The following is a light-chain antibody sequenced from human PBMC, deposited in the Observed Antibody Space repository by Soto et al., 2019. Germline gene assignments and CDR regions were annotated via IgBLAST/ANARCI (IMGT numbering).Light chain of an antibody. CDR1: QSISSW. J-gene: IGKJ1*01. CDR3: QQYNSYSWT. CDR2: DAS. V-gene: IGKV1-5*01. Sequence: EIQMTQSPSTLSASVGDRATITCRASQSISSWLAWYQQKPGKAPKLLIYDASSLDSGVPSRFSGNRSGTDFTRTISSLQPDVFATYYCQQYNSYSWTFPQGTRVDIK.